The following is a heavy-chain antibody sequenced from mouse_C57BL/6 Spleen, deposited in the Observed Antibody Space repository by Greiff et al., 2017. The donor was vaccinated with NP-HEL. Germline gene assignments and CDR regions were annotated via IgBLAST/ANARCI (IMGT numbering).Heavy chain of an antibody. D-gene: IGHD2-4*01. Sequence: EVQGVESGGGLVKPGGSLKLSCAASGFTFSSYAMSWVRQTPEKRLEWVATISDGGSYTYYPDNVKGRFTISRDNAKNNLYLQMSHLKSEDTAMYYCARDYYDYALFAYWGQGTLVTVSA. CDR1: GFTFSSYA. V-gene: IGHV5-4*01. J-gene: IGHJ3*01. CDR2: ISDGGSYT. CDR3: ARDYYDYALFAY.